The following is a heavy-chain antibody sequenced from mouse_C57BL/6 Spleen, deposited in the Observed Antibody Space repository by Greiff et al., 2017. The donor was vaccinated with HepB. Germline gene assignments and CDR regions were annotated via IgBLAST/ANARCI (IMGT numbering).Heavy chain of an antibody. CDR1: GFNIKDYY. V-gene: IGHV14-1*01. D-gene: IGHD4-1*01. CDR3: TTGCGRQGYYAMDY. CDR2: IDPEDGDT. Sequence: VQLKESGAELVRPGASVKLSCTASGFNIKDYYMHWVKQRPEQGLEWIGRIDPEDGDTEYAPKFKGKATMTADTPSNTAYLQLSRLKAEDTAVYYCTTGCGRQGYYAMDYWGQGTSVTVSS. J-gene: IGHJ4*01.